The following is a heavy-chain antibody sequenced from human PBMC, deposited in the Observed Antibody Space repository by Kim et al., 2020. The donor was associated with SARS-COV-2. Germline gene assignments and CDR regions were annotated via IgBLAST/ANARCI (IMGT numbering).Heavy chain of an antibody. J-gene: IGHJ6*02. CDR3: AKDLVVATVQNYYYYGMDV. D-gene: IGHD5-12*01. CDR1: GFTFDDYA. Sequence: GGSLRLSCAASGFTFDDYAMHWVRQAPGKGLEWVSLISGDGGSTYYADSVKGRFTISRDNSKNSLYLQMNSLRTEDTALYYCAKDLVVATVQNYYYYGMDVWGQGTTVTVSS. V-gene: IGHV3-43*02. CDR2: ISGDGGST.